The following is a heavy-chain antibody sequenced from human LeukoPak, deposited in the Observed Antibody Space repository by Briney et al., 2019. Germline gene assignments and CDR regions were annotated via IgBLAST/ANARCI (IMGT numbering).Heavy chain of an antibody. CDR1: GFTFSSYS. J-gene: IGHJ3*02. CDR3: ARDSGRSDAFDI. V-gene: IGHV3-7*01. Sequence: GGSLRLSCAASGFTFSSYSMNWVRQAPGKGLEWVANIKQDGSEKYYVDSVKGRFTISRDNAKNSLYLQMNSLRAEDTAVYYCARDSGRSDAFDIWGQGTMVTVSS. D-gene: IGHD3-10*01. CDR2: IKQDGSEK.